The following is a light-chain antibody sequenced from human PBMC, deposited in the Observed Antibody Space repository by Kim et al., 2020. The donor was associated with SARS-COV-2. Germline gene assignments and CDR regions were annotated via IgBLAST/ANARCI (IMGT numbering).Light chain of an antibody. J-gene: IGLJ1*01. Sequence: QRVTVSFSGCGSNLGSNTVYWSQQLPGTAPELLIYSNNQRPSGVPDRFSGSKSGTSASLAISGLQSEDEADYYCAAWDDSLNGYVFGTGTKVTVL. V-gene: IGLV1-44*01. CDR2: SNN. CDR1: GSNLGSNT. CDR3: AAWDDSLNGYV.